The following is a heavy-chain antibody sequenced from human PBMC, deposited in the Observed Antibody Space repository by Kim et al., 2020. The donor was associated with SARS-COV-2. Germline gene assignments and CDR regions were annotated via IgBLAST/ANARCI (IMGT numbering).Heavy chain of an antibody. CDR1: GFTFDDYA. J-gene: IGHJ6*02. CDR3: AKDGAYYGSGSYYNPLYYYYYYGMDV. V-gene: IGHV3-43*02. Sequence: GGSLRLSCAASGFTFDDYAMHWVRQAPGKGLEWVSLISGDGGSTYYADSVKGRFTISRDNSKNSLYLQMNSLRTEDTALYYCAKDGAYYGSGSYYNPLYYYYYYGMDVWGQGTTVTVSS. D-gene: IGHD3-10*01. CDR2: ISGDGGST.